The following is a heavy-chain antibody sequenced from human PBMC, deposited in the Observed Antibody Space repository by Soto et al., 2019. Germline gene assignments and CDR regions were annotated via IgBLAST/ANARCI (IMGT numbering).Heavy chain of an antibody. CDR2: IIPIFGTA. Sequence: SVKVSCKASGGTFSSYAISWVRQAPGQGLEWMGGIIPIFGTANYAQKFQGRVTITADESTSTAYMELSSLRSEDTAVYYCAREDLYCSGGSCYHFDYWGQGTLVTVSS. CDR3: AREDLYCSGGSCYHFDY. J-gene: IGHJ4*02. CDR1: GGTFSSYA. D-gene: IGHD2-15*01. V-gene: IGHV1-69*13.